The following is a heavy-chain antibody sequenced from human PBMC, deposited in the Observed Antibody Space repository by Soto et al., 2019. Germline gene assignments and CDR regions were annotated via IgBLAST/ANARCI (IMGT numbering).Heavy chain of an antibody. Sequence: QGQLVQSGAEVKKPGASVKVSFQASGYTFTSYGISWVRQPPAQGLEWLGWISAKKGNTKYAQKFQGSVTMTTETSPSAAYMELRSPRPADPAVYYSASEILATSFNINGMHGRGHGTTVT. J-gene: IGHJ6*02. CDR2: ISAKKGNT. CDR3: ASEILATSFNINGMHG. CDR1: GYTFTSYG. D-gene: IGHD1-26*01. V-gene: IGHV1-18*04.